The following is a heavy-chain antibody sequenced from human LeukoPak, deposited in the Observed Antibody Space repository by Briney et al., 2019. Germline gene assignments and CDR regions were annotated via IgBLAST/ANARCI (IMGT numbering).Heavy chain of an antibody. CDR2: IWYDGSNK. J-gene: IGHJ4*02. Sequence: PGGSLRLSCAASGFTSSSYGMHWVRQAPGKGLEWVAVIWYDGSNKYYADSVKGRFTISRDNSKNTLYLQMNSLRAEDTTVYYCARDTAAAGWSRFDYWGQGTLVTVSS. CDR1: GFTSSSYG. V-gene: IGHV3-33*01. D-gene: IGHD6-13*01. CDR3: ARDTAAAGWSRFDY.